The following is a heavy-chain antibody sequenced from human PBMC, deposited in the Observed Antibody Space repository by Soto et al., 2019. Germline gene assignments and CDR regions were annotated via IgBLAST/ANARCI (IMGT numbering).Heavy chain of an antibody. CDR1: GFTFSTYA. J-gene: IGHJ4*02. CDR3: ARLDPGYCSSTSCRDFDY. V-gene: IGHV3-23*01. CDR2: ISGSGDST. D-gene: IGHD2-2*01. Sequence: EVQLLESGGGLVQPGGSLRLSCAASGFTFSTYAMTWVRQAPGRGLEWVSSISGSGDSTYYADSVKGRFTISRDNSKNTFYLQMNSLRVEDTAVYYCARLDPGYCSSTSCRDFDYWGQGTLVTVSS.